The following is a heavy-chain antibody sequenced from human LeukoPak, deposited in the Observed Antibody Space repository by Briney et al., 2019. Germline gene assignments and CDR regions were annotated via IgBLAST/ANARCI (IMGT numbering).Heavy chain of an antibody. CDR1: GFTFSSYG. CDR3: AKDTGRITITVPKDAFDI. Sequence: GGSLRLSCAASGFTFSSYGMHWVRQAPGKGLEWVSVISYDGNNKYYADSVKGRFTISRDNSKNTLYLQMNSLRAEDTAVYYCAKDTGRITITVPKDAFDIWGQGTMVTVSS. V-gene: IGHV3-30*18. CDR2: ISYDGNNK. D-gene: IGHD1-20*01. J-gene: IGHJ3*02.